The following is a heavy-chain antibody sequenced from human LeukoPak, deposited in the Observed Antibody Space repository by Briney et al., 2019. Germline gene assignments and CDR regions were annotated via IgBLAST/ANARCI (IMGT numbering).Heavy chain of an antibody. D-gene: IGHD6-19*01. CDR3: ARSSGWYGDAFDI. V-gene: IGHV4-61*02. CDR2: IYTSRST. J-gene: IGHJ3*02. Sequence: PSQTLSLTCTVSGGSISSGSYYWSWIRPPAGKGLEWFGRIYTSRSTNYNPSLKSRVTISVDTSKNQFSPKLSSVTAADTAVYYCARSSGWYGDAFDIWGQGTMVTVSS. CDR1: GGSISSGSYY.